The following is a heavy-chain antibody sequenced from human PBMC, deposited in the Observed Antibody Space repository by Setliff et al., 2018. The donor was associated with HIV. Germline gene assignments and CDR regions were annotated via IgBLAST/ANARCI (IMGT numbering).Heavy chain of an antibody. J-gene: IGHJ4*02. Sequence: PSETLSLTCAVYGGSFSGYYRSWIRQPPGKGLEWIGEINHSGSTNYNPSLKSRVTISVDTSKNQFSLKLSSVTAADTAVYYCAVSRGYSYGFGYWGQGTLVTVSS. D-gene: IGHD5-18*01. CDR1: GGSFSGYY. V-gene: IGHV4-34*01. CDR3: AVSRGYSYGFGY. CDR2: INHSGST.